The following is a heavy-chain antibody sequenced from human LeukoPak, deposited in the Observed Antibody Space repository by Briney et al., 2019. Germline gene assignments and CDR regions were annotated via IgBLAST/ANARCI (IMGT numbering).Heavy chain of an antibody. CDR3: ARGTLYRGWSYFLDF. V-gene: IGHV4-39*07. Sequence: SETLSLTCSVSGDSISLSFYYWGWIRQPPGKALEWIGSVYYSGTTSYNPSLKSRVTISVDMSKNHFSLRLRSVTAADTAMYYCARGTLYRGWSYFLDFWGQGSQVTVSS. CDR2: VYYSGTT. D-gene: IGHD6-19*01. CDR1: GDSISLSFYY. J-gene: IGHJ4*02.